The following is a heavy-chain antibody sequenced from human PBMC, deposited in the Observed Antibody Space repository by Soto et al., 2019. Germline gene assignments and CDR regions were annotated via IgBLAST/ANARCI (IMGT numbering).Heavy chain of an antibody. CDR1: GFTFSGFG. CDR3: ARGRGGSYGGNSAHFDI. D-gene: IGHD4-17*01. CDR2: IWYDGSKK. Sequence: QVQLVESGGGVVQPGTSLRLSCEASGFTFSGFGMHWVRQAPGKGLEWVAVIWYDGSKKYYADCVKGRFTISRDNSKNALYLQMNSLRAEDTAVYYCARGRGGSYGGNSAHFDIWGQRTLVPVSS. V-gene: IGHV3-33*01. J-gene: IGHJ3*02.